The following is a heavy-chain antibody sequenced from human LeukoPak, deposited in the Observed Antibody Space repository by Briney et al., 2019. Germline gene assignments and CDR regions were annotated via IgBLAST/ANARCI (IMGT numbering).Heavy chain of an antibody. Sequence: GGSLRLSCAASGFTFSSYAMSWVRRAPGKGLEWVSGVSGSAGSTYYADSVKGRFTISRDNSKNTLYLQMSSLRAEDTAVYYCAKDTRIPIVGEFDSWGQGTLVTVSS. J-gene: IGHJ4*02. V-gene: IGHV3-23*01. D-gene: IGHD2/OR15-2a*01. CDR2: VSGSAGST. CDR3: AKDTRIPIVGEFDS. CDR1: GFTFSSYA.